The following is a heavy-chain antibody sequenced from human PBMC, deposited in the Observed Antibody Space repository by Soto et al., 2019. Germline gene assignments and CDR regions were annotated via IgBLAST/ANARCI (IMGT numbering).Heavy chain of an antibody. CDR2: INRDSTYV. CDR1: GFTFMSYS. D-gene: IGHD2-21*01. V-gene: IGHV3-21*01. Sequence: PGGSLRLSCTGSGFTFMSYSMNWVRKAPGKWLEWVSTINRDSTYVAYADSVKGRFTISRDNAKSSLYLQMNSLKVDDTAVYYCEKDFCGVPPGGGYPPGGEGPWATVS. J-gene: IGHJ4*02. CDR3: EKDFCGVPPGGGYPP.